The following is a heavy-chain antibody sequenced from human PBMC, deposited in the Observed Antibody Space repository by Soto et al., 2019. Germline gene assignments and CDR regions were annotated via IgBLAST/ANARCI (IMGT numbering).Heavy chain of an antibody. CDR3: AKDRYSSGWYSTYYYYYGMDV. D-gene: IGHD6-19*01. CDR2: XXXSGGSK. CDR1: GFTFSSYA. V-gene: IGHV3-23*01. J-gene: IGHJ6*02. Sequence: EVQLLESGGGLVQPGGSLRLSCAASGFTFSSYAMSWVRQAPGKGLXXXXXXXXSGGSKYYADSVKGRFTISRDNSKNTLYLQMNSLRAEDTAVYYCAKDRYSSGWYSTYYYYYGMDVWGQGTTVTVSS.